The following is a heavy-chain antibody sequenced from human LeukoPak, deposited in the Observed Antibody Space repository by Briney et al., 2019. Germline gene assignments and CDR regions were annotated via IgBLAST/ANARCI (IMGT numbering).Heavy chain of an antibody. J-gene: IGHJ6*02. CDR2: ISYDGSNK. CDR1: GFTFSSYG. Sequence: GGSLRLSCAASGFTFSSYGMHWVRQAPGKGLEWVAVISYDGSNKYYADSVKGRFTISRDNSKNKLYLQMNSLRAEDTAVYYCAIPPAAMFGMDVWGQGTTVTVSS. CDR3: AIPPAAMFGMDV. D-gene: IGHD2-2*01. V-gene: IGHV3-30*03.